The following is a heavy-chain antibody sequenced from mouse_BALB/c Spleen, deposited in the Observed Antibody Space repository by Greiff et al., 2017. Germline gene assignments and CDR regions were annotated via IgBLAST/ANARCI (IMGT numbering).Heavy chain of an antibody. D-gene: IGHD2-3*01. CDR3: TRPPDDYYEGWFDD. CDR1: GYTFTSYY. V-gene: IGHV1S81*02. J-gene: IGHJ3*01. CDR2: INPSNGGT. Sequence: QVQLQQSGAELVKPGASVKLSCKASGYTFTSYYMYWVKQRPGQGLEWIGEINPSNGGTNFNEKFKSKATLTVDKSSSTAYMQLSSLTSEDYAVYYCTRPPDDYYEGWFDDWGQGTLVTVSA.